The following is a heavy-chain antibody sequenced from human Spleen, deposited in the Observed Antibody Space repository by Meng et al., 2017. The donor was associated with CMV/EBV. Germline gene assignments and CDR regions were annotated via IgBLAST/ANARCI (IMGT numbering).Heavy chain of an antibody. Sequence: GGSLRLSCAASGFTFSSYAMSWVRQAPGKGLEWVSGLSGSGATRYYADSVKGRFTISRDNSKNTLYLEMNRLRAEDTAVYYCAKEVYRGPLGGSDIWGQGTKVTVSS. D-gene: IGHD3-10*01. V-gene: IGHV3-23*01. CDR2: LSGSGATR. CDR1: GFTFSSYA. J-gene: IGHJ3*02. CDR3: AKEVYRGPLGGSDI.